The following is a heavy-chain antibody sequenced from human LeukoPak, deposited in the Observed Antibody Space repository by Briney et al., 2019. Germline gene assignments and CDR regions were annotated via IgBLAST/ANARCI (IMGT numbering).Heavy chain of an antibody. V-gene: IGHV3-9*03. J-gene: IGHJ4*02. CDR3: VKDSKLRGLRPGSFDY. CDR1: GFNFDDYA. D-gene: IGHD3-10*01. Sequence: QAGGSLRLSCAASGFNFDDYAMHWARLRPGKGLEWVSGISWNNGFIEYVDSVKGRFTISRDNAKNSLYLQMNRLRTDDMGLYYCVKDSKLRGLRPGSFDYWGQGTLVTVSS. CDR2: ISWNNGFI.